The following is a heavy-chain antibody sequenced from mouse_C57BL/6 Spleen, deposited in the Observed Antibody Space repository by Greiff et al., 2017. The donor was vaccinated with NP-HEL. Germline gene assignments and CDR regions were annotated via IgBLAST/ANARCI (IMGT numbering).Heavy chain of an antibody. CDR1: GYSITSGYY. V-gene: IGHV3-6*01. CDR3: ARESGREFFAY. CDR2: ISYDGSN. Sequence: VQLQQSGPGLVKPSQSLSLTCSVTGYSITSGYYWNWIRQFPGNKLEWMGYISYDGSNNYNPSLKNRISITRDTSKNQFFLKLNSVTTEDTATYYCARESGREFFAYWGQGTLVTVSA. D-gene: IGHD4-1*01. J-gene: IGHJ3*01.